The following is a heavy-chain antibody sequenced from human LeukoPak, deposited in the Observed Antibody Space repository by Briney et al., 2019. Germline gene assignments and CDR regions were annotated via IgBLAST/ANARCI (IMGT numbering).Heavy chain of an antibody. CDR3: ARDLWGLGSDYLDY. V-gene: IGHV1-2*06. CDR1: GYTFTDYY. D-gene: IGHD4/OR15-4a*01. Sequence: ASVKVSCKASGYTFTDYYVHWVRLVPGQGLEWMGRISPNSGATNYAEKFRGRVTMARDTSINTVYMEMSSLRSDDTAVYYCARDLWGLGSDYLDYWGQGTLVTVSS. J-gene: IGHJ4*02. CDR2: ISPNSGAT.